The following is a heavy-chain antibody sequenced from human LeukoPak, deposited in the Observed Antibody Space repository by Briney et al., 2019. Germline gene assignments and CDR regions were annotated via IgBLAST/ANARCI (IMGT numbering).Heavy chain of an antibody. D-gene: IGHD6-6*01. J-gene: IGHJ4*02. CDR3: ARDYSSSFIFDY. CDR2: INAGNGNT. Sequence: GASVKVSCKASGYTFTSYAMHWVRQAPGQRLEWMGWINAGNGNTKYSQKFQGRVTITRDTSASTAYMELSSLRSEDTAMYYRARDYSSSFIFDYWGQGTLVTVSS. V-gene: IGHV1-3*01. CDR1: GYTFTSYA.